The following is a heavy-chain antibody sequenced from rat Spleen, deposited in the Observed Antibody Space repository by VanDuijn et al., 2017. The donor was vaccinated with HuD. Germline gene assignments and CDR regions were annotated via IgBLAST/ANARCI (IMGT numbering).Heavy chain of an antibody. Sequence: EVQLVESGGGLVQPGRSLKLSCVASGFTFNNYWMTWIRQAPGKGLEWVASITNTGGSTYYPDSVKGRFTISRDNAKSTLYLQMNSLRSEDTATYYCTRDPNNIGTTDYWGQGVMVTVSS. CDR2: ITNTGGST. J-gene: IGHJ2*01. V-gene: IGHV5-31*01. CDR1: GFTFNNYW. CDR3: TRDPNNIGTTDY. D-gene: IGHD1-5*01.